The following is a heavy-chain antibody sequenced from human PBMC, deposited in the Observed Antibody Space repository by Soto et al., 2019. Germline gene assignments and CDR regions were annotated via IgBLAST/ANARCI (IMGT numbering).Heavy chain of an antibody. CDR2: INVSGALT. J-gene: IGHJ4*02. D-gene: IGHD6-19*01. CDR3: VKDTQWLETHFDS. Sequence: PWGSLRLSCAASGFPFDAHGMAWVRQSPGKGLQWVSSINVSGALTYYIESVKGRFTISRDNSEHTLYLQMNNLEADDTAIYYCVKDTQWLETHFDSWGPGTLVTVSS. V-gene: IGHV3-23*01. CDR1: GFPFDAHG.